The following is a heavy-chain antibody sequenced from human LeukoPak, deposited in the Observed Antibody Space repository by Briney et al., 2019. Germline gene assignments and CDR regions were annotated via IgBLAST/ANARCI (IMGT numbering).Heavy chain of an antibody. Sequence: GGSLRLSCAASGFTFRSYSMNWVRQTPGKGLEWVSSITSSSRYMFYADSVKGRFTISRDNSKNTLYLQMNSLRAEDTAVYYCAKDYSKTSYYGSGTYYRPNLFDPWGQGTLVTVSS. CDR2: ITSSSRYM. CDR1: GFTFRSYS. D-gene: IGHD3-10*01. V-gene: IGHV3-21*04. CDR3: AKDYSKTSYYGSGTYYRPNLFDP. J-gene: IGHJ5*02.